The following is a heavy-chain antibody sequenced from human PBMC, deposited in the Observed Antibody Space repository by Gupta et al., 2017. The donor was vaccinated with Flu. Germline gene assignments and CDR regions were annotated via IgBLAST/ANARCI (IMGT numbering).Heavy chain of an antibody. V-gene: IGHV3-21*01. J-gene: IGHJ4*02. CDR3: VRDHSTTWRRGNYFDY. Sequence: EVHLVESGGGLVKPGGSLSLPGSVSGFTLRCYALNWLRQAPGKGLEWVSSISSSSSYIYYAESVKGRFTISRDNAHKSVSLQMASLRSDDTAVYYCVRDHSTTWRRGNYFDYWGQGILVTVSS. CDR2: ISSSSSYI. D-gene: IGHD2-2*01. CDR1: GFTLRCYA.